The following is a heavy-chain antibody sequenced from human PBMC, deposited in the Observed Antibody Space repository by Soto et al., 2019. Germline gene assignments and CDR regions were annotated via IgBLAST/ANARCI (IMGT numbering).Heavy chain of an antibody. CDR1: GGSFSGYY. D-gene: IGHD4-17*01. CDR2: INHSGST. V-gene: IGHV4-34*01. CDR3: ARGLDYGGNRNWFDP. J-gene: IGHJ5*02. Sequence: SETLSLTCAVYGGSFSGYYWSWIRQPPGKGLEWIGEINHSGSTNYNPSLKSRVTISVDTSKNQFSLKLSSVTAADTAVYYCARGLDYGGNRNWFDPWGQGTLVTVSS.